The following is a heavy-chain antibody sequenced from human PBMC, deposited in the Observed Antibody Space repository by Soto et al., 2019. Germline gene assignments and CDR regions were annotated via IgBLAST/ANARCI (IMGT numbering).Heavy chain of an antibody. Sequence: GGSLRLSCAASGFTFSSYAMHWVRQAPGKGLEWVAVISYDGSNKYYADSVKGRFTISRDNSKNTLYLQMNSLRAEDTAVYYCARVLGHVNGDSNPSSAFGCWGQGTLVTVSS. J-gene: IGHJ4*02. V-gene: IGHV3-30-3*01. CDR1: GFTFSSYA. D-gene: IGHD4-17*01. CDR3: ARVLGHVNGDSNPSSAFGC. CDR2: ISYDGSNK.